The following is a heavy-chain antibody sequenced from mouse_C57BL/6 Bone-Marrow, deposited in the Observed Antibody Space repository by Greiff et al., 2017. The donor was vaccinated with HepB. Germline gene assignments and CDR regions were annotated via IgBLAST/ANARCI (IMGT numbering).Heavy chain of an antibody. CDR3: ARGTTVYYFDY. D-gene: IGHD1-1*01. J-gene: IGHJ2*01. V-gene: IGHV1-81*01. CDR1: GYTFISYG. Sequence: QVQLKQSGAELARPGASVKLSCKASGYTFISYGISWVKQRTGQGLEWIGEIYPRSGNTYYNEKFKGKATLTADKSSSTAYMELRSLTSEDSAVYFCARGTTVYYFDYWGQGTTLTVSS. CDR2: IYPRSGNT.